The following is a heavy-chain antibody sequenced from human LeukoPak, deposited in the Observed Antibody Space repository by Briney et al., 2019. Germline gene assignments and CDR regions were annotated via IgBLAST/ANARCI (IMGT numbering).Heavy chain of an antibody. CDR1: GYTFTSNA. CDR3: AGSGDIVATKSFDY. J-gene: IGHJ4*02. CDR2: ISAYNGNT. V-gene: IGHV1-18*01. Sequence: ASVKVSCKASGYTFTSNAISWVRQAPGQGLEWMGRISAYNGNTDYAQKSQGRVTMTTDTSTSTAYMELRSLRSDDTAVYYCAGSGDIVATKSFDYWGQGTLVTVSS. D-gene: IGHD5-12*01.